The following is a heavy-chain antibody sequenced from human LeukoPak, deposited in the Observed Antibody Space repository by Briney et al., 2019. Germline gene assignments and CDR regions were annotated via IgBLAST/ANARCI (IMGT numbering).Heavy chain of an antibody. J-gene: IGHJ3*02. CDR2: IYYSGST. CDR1: GGSISSSNW. V-gene: IGHV4-4*02. Sequence: SETLSLTCAVSGGSISSSNWWSWVRQPPGKGLEWIGYIYYSGSTNYNPSLKSRVTISVDTSKNQFSLKLNSVIAADTAVYFCARESDDAFDIWGQGTMVTVSS. CDR3: ARESDDAFDI.